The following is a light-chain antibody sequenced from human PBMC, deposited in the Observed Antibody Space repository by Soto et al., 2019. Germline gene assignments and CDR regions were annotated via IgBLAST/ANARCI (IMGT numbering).Light chain of an antibody. V-gene: IGLV2-14*01. CDR2: DVS. Sequence: QSVLTQPASVSGSPGQSITISCTGTSSDVSGYNYVSRYQQHPGKAPKLMIYDVSNRPSGVSIRFSGSKSGNTASLIISGLQAEDEADYYCSSYTSTSTLYVFGTGTKVTVL. CDR3: SSYTSTSTLYV. CDR1: SSDVSGYNY. J-gene: IGLJ1*01.